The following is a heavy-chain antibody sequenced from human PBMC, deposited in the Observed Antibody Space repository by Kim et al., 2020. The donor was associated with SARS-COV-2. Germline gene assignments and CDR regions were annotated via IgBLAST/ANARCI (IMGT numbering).Heavy chain of an antibody. Sequence: GGSLRLSCAASGFTFSSYGMHWVRQAPGKGLEWVAVISYDGSNKYYADSVKGRFTISRDNSKNTLYLQMNSLRAEDTAVYYCAKDFLDVDYWGQGTLVTVSS. J-gene: IGHJ4*02. CDR1: GFTFSSYG. D-gene: IGHD1-1*01. CDR2: ISYDGSNK. V-gene: IGHV3-30*18. CDR3: AKDFLDVDY.